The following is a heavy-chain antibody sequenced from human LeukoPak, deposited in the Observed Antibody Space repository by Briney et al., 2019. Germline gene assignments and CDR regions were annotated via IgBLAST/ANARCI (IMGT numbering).Heavy chain of an antibody. CDR2: IWYDGSNK. V-gene: IGHV3-33*01. D-gene: IGHD4-17*01. CDR1: RFTFSSYG. CDR3: APFGSDYGDYSDLGY. J-gene: IGHJ4*02. Sequence: PGGSLRLSCAASRFTFSSYGMHWVRQAPGKGLEWVAVIWYDGSNKYYADSVKGRFTISRDNSKNTLYLQMNSLRAEDTAVYYCAPFGSDYGDYSDLGYWGQGTLVTVSS.